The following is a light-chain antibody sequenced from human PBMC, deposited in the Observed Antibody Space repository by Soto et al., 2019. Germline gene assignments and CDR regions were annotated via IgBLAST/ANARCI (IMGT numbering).Light chain of an antibody. V-gene: IGKV1-39*01. Sequence: TQMTQSPSSLSASVGDRVTVTCRASHSISTYLNWYQQKPGKAPNLLVYAASNLQSGVPSRFSGSGSGTDFTLTISSLQPEDFATYYCQQSYSGTFGQGTKVEIK. J-gene: IGKJ1*01. CDR2: AAS. CDR1: HSISTY. CDR3: QQSYSGT.